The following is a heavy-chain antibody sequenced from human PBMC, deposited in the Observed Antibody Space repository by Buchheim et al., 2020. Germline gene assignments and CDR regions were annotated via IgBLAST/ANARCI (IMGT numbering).Heavy chain of an antibody. V-gene: IGHV4-59*07. CDR2: FYYSGTT. J-gene: IGHJ5*02. CDR1: GASISAYY. CDR3: AASLRWRPDSSWFDP. Sequence: QVRLQESGPRLVKPSDTLSLTCTVSGASISAYYWNWIRQSPGKGLEWLGYFYYSGTTNYNPSVQNRVTISADMSKRQVFLILTSVTAADTAVYYCAASLRWRPDSSWFDPWGQG. D-gene: IGHD2-2*01.